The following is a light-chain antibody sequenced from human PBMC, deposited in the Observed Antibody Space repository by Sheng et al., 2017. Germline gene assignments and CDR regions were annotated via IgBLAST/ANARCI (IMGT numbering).Light chain of an antibody. J-gene: IGKJ2*03. CDR3: QQYHTYYS. V-gene: IGKV3-15*01. CDR1: QSVSSN. CDR2: GAS. Sequence: IVMTQSPATLSVSPGEGATLSCRASQSVSSNLAWYQHKPGQAPRLLMYGASTRATGIPVRFSGSGSGTEFTLTISSLQPDDFATYYCQQYHTYYSFGQGTKLEIK.